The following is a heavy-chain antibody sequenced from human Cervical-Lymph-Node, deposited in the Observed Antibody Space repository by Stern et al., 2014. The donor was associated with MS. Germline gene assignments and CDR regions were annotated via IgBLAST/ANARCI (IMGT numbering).Heavy chain of an antibody. CDR3: ARDKDSGSYYLGEYYYYYGMDV. CDR2: ISSSSSYI. J-gene: IGHJ6*02. D-gene: IGHD1-26*01. CDR1: GFIFSSYS. Sequence: EVQLLQSGGGLVKPGGSLRLSCAASGFIFSSYSMNWVRQAPGQGLEWVSSISSSSSYIYYADSVKGRFTISRDNAKNSLYLQMNSLRAEDTAVYYCARDKDSGSYYLGEYYYYYGMDVWGQGTTVTVSS. V-gene: IGHV3-21*01.